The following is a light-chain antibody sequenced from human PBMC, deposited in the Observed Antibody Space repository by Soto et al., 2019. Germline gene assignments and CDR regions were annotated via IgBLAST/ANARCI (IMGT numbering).Light chain of an antibody. V-gene: IGLV1-40*01. CDR2: ANN. J-gene: IGLJ3*02. CDR1: SSNIGSTYD. Sequence: QSVLTQPPSVSGAPGQRVTISCTGSSSNIGSTYDVHWYQQLPGKAPNLLIVANNNRPSGVPDRFSGSKSGTSAALAITGLQAEDEADYYCHSYDSSLNARVFGGGTKLTVL. CDR3: HSYDSSLNARV.